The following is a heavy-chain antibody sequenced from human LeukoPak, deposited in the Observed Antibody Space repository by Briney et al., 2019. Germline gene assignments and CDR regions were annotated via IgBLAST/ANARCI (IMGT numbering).Heavy chain of an antibody. CDR3: AKDEGERYYFDY. Sequence: PGGSLRLFCAASGFPFTNYGMHWLRQATGKGLEWVAVISYGGRNKYYTDSVKGRFTISRDNSKNTLYQQMNSLRDEHMAVYYCAKDEGERYYFDYWGQGTLVTVST. V-gene: IGHV3-30*18. CDR2: ISYGGRNK. CDR1: GFPFTNYG. J-gene: IGHJ4*02.